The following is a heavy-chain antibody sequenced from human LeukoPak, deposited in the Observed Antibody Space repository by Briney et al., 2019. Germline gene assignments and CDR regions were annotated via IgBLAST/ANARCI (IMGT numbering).Heavy chain of an antibody. CDR1: GGSVINTNW. D-gene: IGHD3-3*01. Sequence: SETLSLTRGVSGGSVINTNWWTWVRQPPGKGLEWIGEVHLDGRPNYNPSLESRLTMSVDVSENQVSLKLTSVTAADTAVYYCAREGGFYRPLDYSGQGTLVTVSS. V-gene: IGHV4/OR15-8*01. CDR2: VHLDGRP. CDR3: AREGGFYRPLDY. J-gene: IGHJ4*02.